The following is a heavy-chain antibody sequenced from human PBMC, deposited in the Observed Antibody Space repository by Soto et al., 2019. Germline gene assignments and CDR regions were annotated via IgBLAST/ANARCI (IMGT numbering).Heavy chain of an antibody. CDR3: ARREGPNWFDP. CDR1: GGSISSGDYY. J-gene: IGHJ5*02. V-gene: IGHV4-30-4*01. CDR2: IYYSGST. D-gene: IGHD1-26*01. Sequence: LCRTGPVSGGSISSGDYYWSWIRQPPGKGLEWIGYIYYSGSTYYNPSLKSRVTISVDTSKNQFSLKLSSVTAADTAVYYCARREGPNWFDPWGQGTLVTVYS.